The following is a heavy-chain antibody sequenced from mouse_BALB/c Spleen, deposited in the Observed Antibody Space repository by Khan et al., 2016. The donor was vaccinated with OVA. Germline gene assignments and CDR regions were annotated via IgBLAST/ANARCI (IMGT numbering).Heavy chain of an antibody. Sequence: EVELVEPGGGLVQPGGSRTLSCAASGFTFSDYGMAWVRQAPGKGPEWVAFISSLAYNFYYADTVTGRFTISRENAKNTLYLDMSSLRSEDTAMYYCARGGKGGFAYWGQGTLVTVSA. V-gene: IGHV5-15*02. CDR2: ISSLAYNF. CDR1: GFTFSDYG. CDR3: ARGGKGGFAY. J-gene: IGHJ3*01.